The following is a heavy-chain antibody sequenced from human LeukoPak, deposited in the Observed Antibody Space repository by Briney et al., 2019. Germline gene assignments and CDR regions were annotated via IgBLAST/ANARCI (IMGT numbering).Heavy chain of an antibody. CDR3: ARDSGSYYRRPLATDY. D-gene: IGHD1-26*01. J-gene: IGHJ4*02. CDR1: GGSISSYY. V-gene: IGHV4-4*07. CDR2: IYTSGST. Sequence: SETLSLTCTVSGGSISSYYWSWIRQPAGKGLEWIGRIYTSGSTNYNPSLKSRVTMSVDTSKNQFSLKLSSVTAADTAVYHCARDSGSYYRRPLATDYWGQGTLVTVSS.